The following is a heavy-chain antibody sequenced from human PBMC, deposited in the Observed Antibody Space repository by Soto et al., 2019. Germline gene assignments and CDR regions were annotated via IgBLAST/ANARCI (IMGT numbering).Heavy chain of an antibody. CDR1: GGSISSGGYY. Sequence: QVQLQESGPGLVKPSQTLSLTCTVSGGSISSGGYYWSWIRQHPGKGLEWIGYIYYSGSTYYNPALKRRGTISVDTSKNQFSLKLSSVTAADTAVYYCARAARLGVEGNWYFDLWGRGTLVTVSS. CDR3: ARAARLGVEGNWYFDL. CDR2: IYYSGST. J-gene: IGHJ2*01. V-gene: IGHV4-31*03. D-gene: IGHD5-12*01.